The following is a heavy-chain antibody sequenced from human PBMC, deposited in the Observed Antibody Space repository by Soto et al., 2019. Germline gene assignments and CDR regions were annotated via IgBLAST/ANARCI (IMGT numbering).Heavy chain of an antibody. CDR3: ANPRGRLLWLREIYYLDK. J-gene: IGHJ4*02. Sequence: GGSLRPSCAASGFSCSSVTMSWVRQAPGKGLEWVSDVIYSGGTTYYVDSVKGRFTISRDNSRNTLYLQMEGLRAEDTALYYCANPRGRLLWLREIYYLDKWGQGTPVKVSS. CDR1: GFSCSSVT. CDR2: VIYSGGTT. D-gene: IGHD3-10*01. V-gene: IGHV3-23*01.